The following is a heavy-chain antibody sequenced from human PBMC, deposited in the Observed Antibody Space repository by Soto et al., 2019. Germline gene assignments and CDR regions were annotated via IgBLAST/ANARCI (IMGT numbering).Heavy chain of an antibody. CDR2: ISYSGVST. CDR3: ASTRGYSDYDLDY. Sequence: EVQLLESGGGLVQPGGSLRLSCAASGFTFSSYAMTWVRQAPGKGLEWVSAISYSGVSTYYADSVKGRFTISRDSSENTLSLQMNSLRVDDTDVYYCASTRGYSDYDLDYWGQGTLVTVSS. CDR1: GFTFSSYA. V-gene: IGHV3-23*01. J-gene: IGHJ4*02. D-gene: IGHD5-12*01.